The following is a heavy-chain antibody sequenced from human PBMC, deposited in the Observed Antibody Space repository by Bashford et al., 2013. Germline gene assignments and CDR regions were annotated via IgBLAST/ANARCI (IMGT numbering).Heavy chain of an antibody. Sequence: SETLSPHLHCLWWLHQQWWVTTGAGSASTQGRGAWSGIGYIYYSGSTYYNPSLKSRVTISVDTSKNQFSLKLSSVTAADTAVYYCASSHYLLSYGMDVWAKGPRSPRLL. D-gene: IGHD2/OR15-2a*01. V-gene: IGHV4-31*03. CDR2: IYYSGST. CDR3: ASSHYLLSYGMDV. CDR1: WLHQQWWVTT. J-gene: IGHJ6*02.